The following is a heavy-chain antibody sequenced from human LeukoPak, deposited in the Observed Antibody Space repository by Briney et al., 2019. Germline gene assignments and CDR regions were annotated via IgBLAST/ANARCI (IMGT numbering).Heavy chain of an antibody. J-gene: IGHJ4*02. CDR1: GFTFSSYY. CDR2: IKQDGSEQ. D-gene: IGHD1-14*01. CDR3: AKGTVGDY. V-gene: IGHV3-7*03. Sequence: GGSLRLSCAASGFTFSSYYMNWVRQAPGKGLEWVAMIKQDGSEQYSGDSVKGRFTISRDDAKNSLYLQMNSLRAEDTALYYCAKGTVGDYWGQGTLVTVSS.